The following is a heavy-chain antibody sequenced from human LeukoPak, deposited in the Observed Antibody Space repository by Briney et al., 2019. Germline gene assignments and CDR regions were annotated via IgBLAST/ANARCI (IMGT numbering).Heavy chain of an antibody. J-gene: IGHJ4*02. D-gene: IGHD3-9*01. V-gene: IGHV3-74*01. CDR3: ATVLGTSYDMRHHRGAFDN. Sequence: GGSLRLSCAASGFTFSSYEMNWVRQAPGKGLVWVSRLNADGNSITYADSVRGRFTISRDNAKNSLYLQMNSLRAEDTAVYYCATVLGTSYDMRHHRGAFDNWGQGTLVTVSS. CDR2: LNADGNSI. CDR1: GFTFSSYE.